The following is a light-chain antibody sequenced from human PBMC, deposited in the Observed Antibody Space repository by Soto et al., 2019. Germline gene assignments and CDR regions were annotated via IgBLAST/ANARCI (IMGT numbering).Light chain of an antibody. Sequence: IQLTQSPSSLPASVGDRVTITCRASQDISSYLSWFQQKPGKAPRLLIYAASTLQSGVPSRFSGSGSGTDFSLTISSLQPEDFATYYCQQLHSYPITFGQGTRLEIK. CDR2: AAS. CDR1: QDISSY. V-gene: IGKV1-9*01. J-gene: IGKJ5*01. CDR3: QQLHSYPIT.